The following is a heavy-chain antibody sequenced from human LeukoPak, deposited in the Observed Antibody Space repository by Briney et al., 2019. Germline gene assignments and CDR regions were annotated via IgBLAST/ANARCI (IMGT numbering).Heavy chain of an antibody. CDR2: IYHSGST. V-gene: IGHV4-38-2*01. Sequence: ASETLSLTCVVSGYSISGGYYWGWIRQPPGKGLDWIGSIYHSGSTYYNPSLKSRVTISVDTSKNQLSLKLSSVTAADTAVYYCARAAAGTGYNWFDPWGQGTLVTVPS. J-gene: IGHJ5*02. CDR3: ARAAAGTGYNWFDP. CDR1: GYSISGGYY. D-gene: IGHD6-13*01.